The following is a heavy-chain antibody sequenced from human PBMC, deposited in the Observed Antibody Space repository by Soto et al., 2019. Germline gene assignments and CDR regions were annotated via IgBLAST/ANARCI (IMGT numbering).Heavy chain of an antibody. CDR2: IKQDGSEK. J-gene: IGHJ6*02. CDR3: ARSRLGYCTNGVCFDYYYYYGMDV. Sequence: GGSLRLSCAASGFTFSSYWMSWVRQAPGKGLEWVANIKQDGSEKYYVDSVKGRFTISRDNAKNSLYLQMNSLRAEDTAVYYCARSRLGYCTNGVCFDYYYYYGMDVWGQGTTVTAP. V-gene: IGHV3-7*01. D-gene: IGHD2-8*01. CDR1: GFTFSSYW.